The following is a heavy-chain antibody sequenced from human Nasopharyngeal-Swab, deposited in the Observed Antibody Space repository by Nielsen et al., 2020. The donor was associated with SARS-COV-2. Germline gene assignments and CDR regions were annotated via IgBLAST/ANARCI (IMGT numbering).Heavy chain of an antibody. CDR3: TRVDVHDAFDM. D-gene: IGHD3-16*01. J-gene: IGHJ3*02. V-gene: IGHV3-74*01. Sequence: GESLKISCAASGFPLRNYWIHWVRQTPGKGLLWVSRINTDASRTSYADSGKGRFTISRDNAKNTVYLQMNSLRGEDTAVYYCTRVDVHDAFDMWGQGTMVTVSS. CDR1: GFPLRNYW. CDR2: INTDASRT.